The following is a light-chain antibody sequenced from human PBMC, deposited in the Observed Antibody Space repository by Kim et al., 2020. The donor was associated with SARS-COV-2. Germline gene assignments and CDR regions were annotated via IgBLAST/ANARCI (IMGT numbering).Light chain of an antibody. Sequence: EIVMTQSPATLSVSPGERATLSCRASQSVSSNLAWYQQKFGQAPRLLIYSGSTRATGVPARFSGSGSRTEFTLTITRLQPEDSAIYYCQQHNYWPGTFGQGTKLEI. V-gene: IGKV3-15*01. CDR2: SGS. CDR1: QSVSSN. CDR3: QQHNYWPGT. J-gene: IGKJ1*01.